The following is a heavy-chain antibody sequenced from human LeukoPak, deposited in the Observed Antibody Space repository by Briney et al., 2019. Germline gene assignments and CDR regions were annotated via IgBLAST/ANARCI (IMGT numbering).Heavy chain of an antibody. CDR2: IYYSGST. CDR1: GGSISSSSYY. Sequence: PSETLSLTCTVSGGSISSSSYYWGWIRQPPGKGLEWIGSIYYSGSTYYNPSLKSRVTISVDTSKNQFSLKLSSVTAADTAVYYCARDSVVVTPFDYWGQGTLVTVSS. J-gene: IGHJ4*02. D-gene: IGHD3-22*01. CDR3: ARDSVVVTPFDY. V-gene: IGHV4-39*07.